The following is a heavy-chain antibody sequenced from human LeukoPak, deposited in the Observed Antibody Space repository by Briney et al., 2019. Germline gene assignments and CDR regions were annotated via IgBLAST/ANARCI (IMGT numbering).Heavy chain of an antibody. J-gene: IGHJ3*02. CDR3: AREVFEGSGYSHDAFDI. CDR2: IYYSGST. V-gene: IGHV4-59*12. D-gene: IGHD3-22*01. Sequence: SETLSLTCTVSGGSISSYYWSWIRQPPGKGLEWIGYIYYSGSTNYNPSLKSRVTISVDTSKNQFSLKLSSVTAADTAVYYCAREVFEGSGYSHDAFDIWGQGTMVTVSS. CDR1: GGSISSYY.